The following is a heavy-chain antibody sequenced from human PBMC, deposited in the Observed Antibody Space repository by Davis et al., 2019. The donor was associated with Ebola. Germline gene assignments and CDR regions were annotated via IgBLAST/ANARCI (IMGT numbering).Heavy chain of an antibody. V-gene: IGHV1-3*01. D-gene: IGHD3-10*01. J-gene: IGHJ5*02. CDR1: GYTFTSYA. Sequence: ASVKVSCKASGYTFTSYAMHWVRQAPGQRLEWMGWINAGNGNTKYSQKFQGRVTITRDTSASTAYMELSSLRSEDTAVYYCARVGVTMVRGVIIYNWFDPWGQGTLVTVSS. CDR3: ARVGVTMVRGVIIYNWFDP. CDR2: INAGNGNT.